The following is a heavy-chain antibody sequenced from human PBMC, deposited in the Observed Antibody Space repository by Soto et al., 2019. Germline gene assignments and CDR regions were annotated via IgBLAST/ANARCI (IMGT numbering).Heavy chain of an antibody. Sequence: ASVKVSCKASGYTFTTYAMHWVRQAPGHRLEWMGWINAGNGNTKYSQKFQGRVTITRDTSASTAYMELSSLRSEDTAVYYCVRGPLRNWFDPWGQGTLVTVSS. CDR3: VRGPLRNWFDP. V-gene: IGHV1-3*01. J-gene: IGHJ5*02. CDR1: GYTFTTYA. CDR2: INAGNGNT.